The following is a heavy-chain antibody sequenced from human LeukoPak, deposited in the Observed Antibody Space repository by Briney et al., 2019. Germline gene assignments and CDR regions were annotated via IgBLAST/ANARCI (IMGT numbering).Heavy chain of an antibody. CDR1: GGSISSGGYY. CDR2: IYYSGST. V-gene: IGHV4-31*03. J-gene: IGHJ4*02. D-gene: IGHD6-13*01. Sequence: SQTLSLTCTVSGGSISSGGYYWSWIRQHPGKGLEWIGYIYYSGSTYYNPSLKSRVTISVDTSKNQFPLKLSSVTAADTAVYYCARAAAGTHFDYWAREPWSPSPQ. CDR3: ARAAAGTHFDY.